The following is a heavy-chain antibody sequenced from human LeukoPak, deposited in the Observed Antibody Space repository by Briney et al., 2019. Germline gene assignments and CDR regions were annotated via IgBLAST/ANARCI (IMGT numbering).Heavy chain of an antibody. V-gene: IGHV1-18*01. J-gene: IGHJ5*02. CDR1: GYTFTSYG. CDR2: ISAYNGNT. CDR3: ARVGVRRYYDILTGFDNWFDP. Sequence: ASVKVSCKASGYTFTSYGISWVRQAPGLGLEWMGWISAYNGNTNYAQKLQGRVTMTTDTSTSTAYMELRSLRSDDTAVYYCARVGVRRYYDILTGFDNWFDPWGQGTLVTVSS. D-gene: IGHD3-9*01.